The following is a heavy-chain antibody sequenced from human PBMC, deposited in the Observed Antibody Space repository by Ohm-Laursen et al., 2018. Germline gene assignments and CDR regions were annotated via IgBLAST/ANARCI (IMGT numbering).Heavy chain of an antibody. CDR2: ISGSGGST. CDR3: ARDVVVVAATYLSY. V-gene: IGHV3-23*01. Sequence: SLRLSCTASGFTFSSYAMSWVRQAPGTGLEWVSAISGSGGSTYYADSVKGRFTISRDNSKNTLYLQMNSLRAEDTAVYYCARDVVVVAATYLSYWGQGTLVTVSS. CDR1: GFTFSSYA. D-gene: IGHD2-15*01. J-gene: IGHJ4*02.